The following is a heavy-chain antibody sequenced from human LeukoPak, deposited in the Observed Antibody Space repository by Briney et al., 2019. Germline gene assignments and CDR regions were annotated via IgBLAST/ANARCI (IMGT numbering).Heavy chain of an antibody. J-gene: IGHJ3*02. CDR1: GFTFSSYE. V-gene: IGHV3-48*03. D-gene: IGHD3-10*01. CDR2: ISSSGSTI. Sequence: PGGSLRLSCAASGFTFSSYEMNWVRQAPGKGLEWVSYISSSGSTIYYADSVKGRFTISRDNAKNSLYLQMNSLRAEDTAVYYCASGPQTTYYYGSGTPGAFDIWGQGTMVTVSS. CDR3: ASGPQTTYYYGSGTPGAFDI.